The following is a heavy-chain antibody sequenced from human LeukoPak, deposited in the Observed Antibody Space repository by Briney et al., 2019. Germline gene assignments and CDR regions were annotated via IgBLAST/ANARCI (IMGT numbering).Heavy chain of an antibody. Sequence: GRSLRLSCVASGFPFSSYSFHWVRQAPGKGLEWVALLSYDGSIKHYADSVKGRFTLSRDNSKSSVYLQMDSLKADDTAVYYCARGVSTWYRIDYWGRGTLVTVSS. CDR3: ARGVSTWYRIDY. V-gene: IGHV3-30*01. CDR1: GFPFSSYS. CDR2: LSYDGSIK. J-gene: IGHJ4*02. D-gene: IGHD6-13*01.